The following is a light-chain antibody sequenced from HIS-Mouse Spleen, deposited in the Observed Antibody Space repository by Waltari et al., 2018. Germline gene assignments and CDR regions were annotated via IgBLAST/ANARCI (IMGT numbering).Light chain of an antibody. CDR1: HLGSKR. J-gene: IGLJ2*01. Sequence: SYVLTPPPSVSVAPGKTARITCGGNHLGSKRVHWYQQKPGQAPVLVVYDDSDRPSGIPERFSGSNSGNTATLTISRVEAGDEADYYCQVWDSSSDHVVFGGGTKLTVL. CDR3: QVWDSSSDHVV. CDR2: DDS. V-gene: IGLV3-21*03.